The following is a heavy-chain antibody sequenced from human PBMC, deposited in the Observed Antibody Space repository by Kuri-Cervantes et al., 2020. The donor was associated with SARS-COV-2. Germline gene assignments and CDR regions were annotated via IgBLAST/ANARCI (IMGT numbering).Heavy chain of an antibody. D-gene: IGHD2-2*01. CDR2: VNLSGGT. J-gene: IGHJ6*02. V-gene: IGHV4-34*01. CDR1: SGSFSNHY. Sequence: SETLSLTCAVFSGSFSNHYWSWVRQPPGKGLEWIGDVNLSGGTNYNPSLKSRVTISVDTSKNQFSLKMRSVTAADTGRYYCARGLIAVIPSPILGLGPHSFSYHVDVWGPGTTVTVSS. CDR3: ARGLIAVIPSPILGLGPHSFSYHVDV.